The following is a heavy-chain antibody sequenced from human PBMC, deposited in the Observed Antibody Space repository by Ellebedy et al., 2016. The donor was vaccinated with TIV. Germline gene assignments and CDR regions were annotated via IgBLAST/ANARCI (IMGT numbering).Heavy chain of an antibody. J-gene: IGHJ4*02. CDR3: ARRSTDFAFDS. Sequence: PGGSLRLSCVASGFTFSTYPMNWVRQAPGKGLEWVSIISANGGTTYYADSVKGRFTISRDNSKNTLFLQMSSLRAEDTAVYFCARRSTDFAFDSWGQGTLVTVSS. CDR2: ISANGGTT. D-gene: IGHD3/OR15-3a*01. CDR1: GFTFSTYP. V-gene: IGHV3-23*01.